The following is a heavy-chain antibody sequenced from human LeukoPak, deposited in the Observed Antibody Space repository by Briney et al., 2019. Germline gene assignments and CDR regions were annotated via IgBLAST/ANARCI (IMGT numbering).Heavy chain of an antibody. J-gene: IGHJ5*02. CDR2: IYYSGST. D-gene: IGHD3-10*01. Sequence: SETLFLTCTVSGGSISSYYWSWIRQPPGKGLEWIGYIYYSGSTNYNPSLKSRVTISVDTSKNQFSLKLSSVTAADTAVYYCARVGYYGSGSYYQLNWFDPWGQGTLVTVSS. CDR1: GGSISSYY. CDR3: ARVGYYGSGSYYQLNWFDP. V-gene: IGHV4-59*01.